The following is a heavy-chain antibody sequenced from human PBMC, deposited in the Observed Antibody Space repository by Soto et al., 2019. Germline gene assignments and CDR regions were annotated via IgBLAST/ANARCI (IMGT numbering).Heavy chain of an antibody. CDR1: GYTFTSYG. V-gene: IGHV1-18*04. D-gene: IGHD6-19*01. Sequence: QVQLVQSGAEVKKPGASVKVSCKASGYTFTSYGISWVRQAPGQGLEWMGWISAYNGNTNYAQKLQGRVTMTTDTSTSAAYMELRSLRSDDTAVYYCARVYDLDWSSGWYTYDYWGQGTLVTVSS. J-gene: IGHJ4*02. CDR3: ARVYDLDWSSGWYTYDY. CDR2: ISAYNGNT.